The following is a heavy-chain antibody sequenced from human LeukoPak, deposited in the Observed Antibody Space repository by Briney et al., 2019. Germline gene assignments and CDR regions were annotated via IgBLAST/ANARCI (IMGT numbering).Heavy chain of an antibody. CDR3: AKAGPYDWVDREGYHFDY. J-gene: IGHJ4*02. CDR2: ISGSGGST. CDR1: GFTFSSYA. V-gene: IGHV3-23*01. Sequence: GGSLRLSCAASGFTFSSYAMSWVRQAPGKGLEWVSAISGSGGSTYYADSVKGRFTISRDNSKNTLYLQMNSLRAEDTAVYYCAKAGPYDWVDREGYHFDYWGQGTLVTVSS. D-gene: IGHD3-16*01.